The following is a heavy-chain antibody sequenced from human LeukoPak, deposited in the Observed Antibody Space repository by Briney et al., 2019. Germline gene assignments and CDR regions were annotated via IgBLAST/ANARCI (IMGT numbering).Heavy chain of an antibody. D-gene: IGHD2-2*02. J-gene: IGHJ4*02. CDR1: GGSISSYY. CDR2: IYYSGST. Sequence: PSETLSLTCTVSGGSISSYYWSWIRQPPGKGLGWIGYIYYSGSTNYNPSLKSRVTISVDTSKNQFSLKLSSVTAADTAVYYCARAGRGYCSSTSCYNGAYFDYWGQGTLVTVSS. CDR3: ARAGRGYCSSTSCYNGAYFDY. V-gene: IGHV4-59*01.